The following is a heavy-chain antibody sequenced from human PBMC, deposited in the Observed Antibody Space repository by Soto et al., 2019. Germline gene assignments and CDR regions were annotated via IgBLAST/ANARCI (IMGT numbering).Heavy chain of an antibody. CDR1: GYTFTGYY. CDR3: ARDMRIAARPGGRDY. V-gene: IGHV1-2*02. J-gene: IGHJ4*02. Sequence: ASVKVSCKXSGYTFTGYYMHWVRQAPGQGLEWMGWINPNSGGTNYAQKFQGRVTMTRDTSISTAYMELSRLRSDDTAVYHCARDMRIAARPGGRDYWGQGTLVTVSS. D-gene: IGHD6-6*01. CDR2: INPNSGGT.